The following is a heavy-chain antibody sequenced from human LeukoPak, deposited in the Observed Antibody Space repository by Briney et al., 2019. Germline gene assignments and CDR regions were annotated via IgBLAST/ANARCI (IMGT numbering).Heavy chain of an antibody. CDR2: ISAGGDTT. D-gene: IGHD6-19*01. CDR3: TKGDRNSGWTG. J-gene: IGHJ4*02. CDR1: GFTFSSYV. V-gene: IGHV3-23*01. Sequence: GGSLRLSCGASGFTFSSYVMSWVRQSPEKGLEWVSAISAGGDTTKYANSVKGRSTISRDNSKNILYLQMNSLRAEDTAIYYCTKGDRNSGWTGWGQGTLVTVSS.